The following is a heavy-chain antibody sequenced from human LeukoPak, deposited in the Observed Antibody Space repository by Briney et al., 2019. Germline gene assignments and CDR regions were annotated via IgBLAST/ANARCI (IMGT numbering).Heavy chain of an antibody. CDR3: ARHVDSRPQVPFDY. J-gene: IGHJ4*02. CDR2: IYYGGTT. V-gene: IGHV4-31*03. D-gene: IGHD3-22*01. CDR1: GGSISSGGYY. Sequence: SETLSLTCTVSGGSISSGGYYWSWIRQLPGKGLEWIGYIYYGGTTSYNPSLKSRLTISLDTSENQFSLKLSSVTAADTAVYYCARHVDSRPQVPFDYWGQGTLVTVSS.